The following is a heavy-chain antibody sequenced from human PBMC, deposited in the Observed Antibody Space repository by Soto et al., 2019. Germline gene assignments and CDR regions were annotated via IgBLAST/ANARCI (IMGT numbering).Heavy chain of an antibody. CDR3: ARGGGHRAFDY. V-gene: IGHV4-4*02. CDR2: IYHSAST. CDR1: GGSISSSNR. Sequence: RSETLYLTCAVSGGSISSSNRGRWVRQPPGKGLEWIGEIYHSASTNYTPSLKGRVTISVDKSKNQFSLKLGSVTAADTAVYYCARGGGHRAFDYWGQGTLVSVSA. D-gene: IGHD2-15*01. J-gene: IGHJ4*02.